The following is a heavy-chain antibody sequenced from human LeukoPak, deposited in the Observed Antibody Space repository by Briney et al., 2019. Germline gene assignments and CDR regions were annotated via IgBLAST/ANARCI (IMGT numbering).Heavy chain of an antibody. J-gene: IGHJ6*02. Sequence: GASVKVSCKASGYTFTSYGISWVRQAPGQGLEWMGWISAYNGNTNYAQKLQGRVTMTTDTSTSTAYMELRSLRSDDTAVYYCAREDSSGYYYGLHYYYGMDVWGQGTTVTVSS. CDR1: GYTFTSYG. V-gene: IGHV1-18*01. CDR2: ISAYNGNT. CDR3: AREDSSGYYYGLHYYYGMDV. D-gene: IGHD3-22*01.